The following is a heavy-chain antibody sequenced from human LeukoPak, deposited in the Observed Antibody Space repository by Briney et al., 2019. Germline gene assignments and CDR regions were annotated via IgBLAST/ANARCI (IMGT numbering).Heavy chain of an antibody. CDR2: ISPGDSDT. V-gene: IGHV5-51*01. CDR1: GYGFTSYW. D-gene: IGHD6-19*01. Sequence: GESLKISCKGSGYGFTSYWIGWVRPMPGEGLEWMGIISPGDSDTRYSPSFQGQVTISADKSISTAYLQWSSLRASDTAMYYCARQNRIAVSGTFDYWGQGTLITVSS. CDR3: ARQNRIAVSGTFDY. J-gene: IGHJ4*02.